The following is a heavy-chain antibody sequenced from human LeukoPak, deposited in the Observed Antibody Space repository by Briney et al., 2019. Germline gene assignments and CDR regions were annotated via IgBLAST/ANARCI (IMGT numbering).Heavy chain of an antibody. CDR1: GFTFSSYA. Sequence: GGSLRLSCAASGFTFSSYAMSWVRQAPGKGLEWVSAISGSGGSTYYADSVKGRFTISRDNSKNTLYLQMNSLRAEDTAVYYCAKGYYYDSSGYLDGAFDIWGQGTMVTVSS. CDR3: AKGYYYDSSGYLDGAFDI. CDR2: ISGSGGST. D-gene: IGHD3-22*01. V-gene: IGHV3-23*01. J-gene: IGHJ3*02.